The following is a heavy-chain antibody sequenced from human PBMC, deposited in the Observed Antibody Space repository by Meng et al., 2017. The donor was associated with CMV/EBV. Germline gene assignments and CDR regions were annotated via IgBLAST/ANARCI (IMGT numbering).Heavy chain of an antibody. CDR1: GFTFSSYD. CDR2: IGTAGDT. J-gene: IGHJ4*02. D-gene: IGHD2-2*01. Sequence: GESLKISCAASGFTFSSYDMHWVRQATGKGLEWVSAIGTAGDTYYPGSVKGRFTISRDNAKNSLYLQMNSLRAEDTAVYYCAREGIVVVPAAIDWGQGTLVTVSS. V-gene: IGHV3-13*01. CDR3: AREGIVVVPAAID.